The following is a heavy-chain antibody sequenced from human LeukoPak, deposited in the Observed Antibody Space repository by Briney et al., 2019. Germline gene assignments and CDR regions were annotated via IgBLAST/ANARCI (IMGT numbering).Heavy chain of an antibody. Sequence: SETLSLTCTVSGGSIRSYYWGWIRQPPGKGLEWIGYIYYSGSTNYNPSLKSRVAISVDTSKNQFSLRLSSVTAADTAVYYCARVGSSGWSFDYWGQGTLVTVSS. D-gene: IGHD6-19*01. CDR2: IYYSGST. J-gene: IGHJ4*02. V-gene: IGHV4-59*01. CDR1: GGSIRSYY. CDR3: ARVGSSGWSFDY.